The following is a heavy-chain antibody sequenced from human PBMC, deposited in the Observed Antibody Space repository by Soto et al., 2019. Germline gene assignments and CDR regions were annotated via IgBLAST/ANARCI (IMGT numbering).Heavy chain of an antibody. D-gene: IGHD3-22*01. Sequence: GGSLRLSCAASGFTSSSYAMHWVRQAPGKGLEWVAVISYDGSNKYYADSVKGRFTISRDNSKNTLYLQMNSLRAEDTAVYYCARDRLMDYDSSGYYDYWGQGTLVTVSS. CDR2: ISYDGSNK. J-gene: IGHJ4*02. CDR1: GFTSSSYA. V-gene: IGHV3-30-3*01. CDR3: ARDRLMDYDSSGYYDY.